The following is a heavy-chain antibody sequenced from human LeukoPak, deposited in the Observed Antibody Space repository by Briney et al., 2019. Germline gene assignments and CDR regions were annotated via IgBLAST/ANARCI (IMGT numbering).Heavy chain of an antibody. CDR3: AKDGGAMVVARGPNYYYMDV. CDR1: GFTVSSNY. D-gene: IGHD5-18*01. J-gene: IGHJ6*03. V-gene: IGHV3-53*05. Sequence: PGGSLRLSCVASGFTVSSNYMSWVRQAPGKGLEWVSVIYSGGSTYYADSVKGRFTISRDNSKSTMDLQMNSLRAEDTAVYYCAKDGGAMVVARGPNYYYMDVWGKGTMVTVSS. CDR2: IYSGGST.